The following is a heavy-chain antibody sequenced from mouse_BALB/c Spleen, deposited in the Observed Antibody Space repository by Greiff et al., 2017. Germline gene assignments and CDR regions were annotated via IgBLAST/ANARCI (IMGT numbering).Heavy chain of an antibody. J-gene: IGHJ2*01. D-gene: IGHD3-3*01. V-gene: IGHV5-12-2*01. CDR3: ARQGLGFDY. CDR1: GFTFSSYT. Sequence: EVMLVESGGGLVQPGGSLKLSCAASGFTFSSYTMSWVRQTPEKRLEWVAYISNGGGSTYYPDTVKGRFTISRDNAKNTLYLQMSSLKSEDTAMYYCARQGLGFDYWGQGTTLTVSS. CDR2: ISNGGGST.